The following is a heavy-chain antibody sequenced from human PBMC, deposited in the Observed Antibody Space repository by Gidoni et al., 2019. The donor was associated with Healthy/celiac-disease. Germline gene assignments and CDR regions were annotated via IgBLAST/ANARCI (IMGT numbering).Heavy chain of an antibody. CDR3: ARGFGSSGYYYGWFDP. CDR1: GGSFSGYY. Sequence: QVQLQQWRAGLLKPSETLSLTCAVSGGSFSGYYWSWIRQPPGKGLEWIGEINHSGSTNYNPSLKSRVTISVDTSKNQFSLKLSSVTAADTAVYYCARGFGSSGYYYGWFDPWGQGTLVTVSS. D-gene: IGHD3-22*01. CDR2: INHSGST. V-gene: IGHV4-34*01. J-gene: IGHJ5*02.